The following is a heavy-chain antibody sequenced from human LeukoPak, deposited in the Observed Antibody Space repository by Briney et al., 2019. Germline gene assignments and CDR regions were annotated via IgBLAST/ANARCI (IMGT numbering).Heavy chain of an antibody. CDR1: GFTFSSYN. V-gene: IGHV3-48*01. CDR2: ISSSSSTL. CDR3: ARLPPLYSSGWYAADY. Sequence: GGSLRLSCAASGFTFSSYNMNWDRQAPGKGLEWVSYISSSSSTLYYADSVKGRFTISRDNAKNSLYLQMNSLRAEDTAVYYCARLPPLYSSGWYAADYWGQGTLVTVSS. J-gene: IGHJ4*02. D-gene: IGHD6-19*01.